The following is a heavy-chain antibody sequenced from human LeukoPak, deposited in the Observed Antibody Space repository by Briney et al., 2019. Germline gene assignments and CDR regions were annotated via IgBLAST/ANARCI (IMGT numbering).Heavy chain of an antibody. V-gene: IGHV3-21*01. CDR2: ISSSSSYI. D-gene: IGHD3-22*01. CDR3: ARSPHFLDTMNLDY. Sequence: PGGSLRLSCAASGFTFSSYSMNWVRQAPGKGLEWVSSISSSSSYIYYADSVKGRFTISRDNAKNSLYLQMNSLRAEDTAVYYCARSPHFLDTMNLDYWGQGTLVTVSS. CDR1: GFTFSSYS. J-gene: IGHJ4*02.